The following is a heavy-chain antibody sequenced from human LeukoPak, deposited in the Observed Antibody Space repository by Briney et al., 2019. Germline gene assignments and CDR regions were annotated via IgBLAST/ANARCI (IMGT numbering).Heavy chain of an antibody. D-gene: IGHD6-6*01. CDR2: ISGDGSVT. J-gene: IGHJ4*01. CDR3: ARYSSSSGGATYYLDY. CDR1: GFTLRNYW. V-gene: IGHV3-74*01. Sequence: GGSLRLSCTASGFTLRNYWMHWVRQVPGKRLVWVSRISGDGSVTNYADSVQGRFTISRDNAKNILYLQINSLRSEDTAVYYCARYSSSSGGATYYLDYWGHGTLVTVSS.